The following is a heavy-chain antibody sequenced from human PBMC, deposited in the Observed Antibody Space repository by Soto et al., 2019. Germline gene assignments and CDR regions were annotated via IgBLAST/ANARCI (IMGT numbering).Heavy chain of an antibody. CDR2: INHSGTV. V-gene: IGHV4-34*01. J-gene: IGHJ4*02. D-gene: IGHD3-10*01. CDR1: GGAFNGYY. CDR3: ARAGAALVRGSIGGFDY. Sequence: QVHLQQWGAGLLKPSETLSLTCAVNGGAFNGYYWTWIRQSPGKGLQWIGEINHSGTVDYNPSLKSRVTFSIDTSTKQFSLTLTSVAAADPAVYYCARAGAALVRGSIGGFDYWGQGTLVTVSS.